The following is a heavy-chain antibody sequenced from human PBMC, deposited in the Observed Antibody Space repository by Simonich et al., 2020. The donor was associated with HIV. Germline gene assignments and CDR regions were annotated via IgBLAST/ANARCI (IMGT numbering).Heavy chain of an antibody. CDR3: ASQEYYNWNDPYFDY. J-gene: IGHJ4*02. D-gene: IGHD1-20*01. CDR1: GYTFTSYY. V-gene: IGHV1-46*01. CDR2: NTPSGGST. Sequence: QVQLVQSGAEVKKPGASVKVSCKASGYTFTSYYMHWVRQAPGQGLEWVGMNTPSGGSTNYAPKFQDRVTMTRDPSTSTVYRQLSSLRSEDTAVYYCASQEYYNWNDPYFDYWGQGTLVTVSS.